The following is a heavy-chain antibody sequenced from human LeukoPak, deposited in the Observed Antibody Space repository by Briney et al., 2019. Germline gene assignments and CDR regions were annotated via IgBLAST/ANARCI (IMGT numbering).Heavy chain of an antibody. Sequence: GSLRLSCAASGFTFTDYYMSWMRQAPGKGLEWVSYISSSGSTIYYADSVKGRFTISTDNAKNSLYLQMNSVRAEDTAVYFCARVSVLYHAAFDIWGHGTTVTVSS. CDR1: GFTFTDYY. J-gene: IGHJ3*02. CDR2: ISSSGSTI. CDR3: ARVSVLYHAAFDI. D-gene: IGHD2-2*02. V-gene: IGHV3-11*04.